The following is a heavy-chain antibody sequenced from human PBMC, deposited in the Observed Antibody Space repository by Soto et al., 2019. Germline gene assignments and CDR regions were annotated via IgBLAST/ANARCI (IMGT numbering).Heavy chain of an antibody. V-gene: IGHV3-33*08. CDR2: IWYDGSNK. J-gene: IGHJ4*02. Sequence: PGGSLRLSCAASGFTFTDYALSWVRQAPGKGLEWVAVIWYDGSNKYYADSVKGRFTISRDNSKNTLYLQMNSLRAEDTAVYYCARDLRGYFDYWGQGTLVTVSS. CDR3: ARDLRGYFDY. CDR1: GFTFTDYA.